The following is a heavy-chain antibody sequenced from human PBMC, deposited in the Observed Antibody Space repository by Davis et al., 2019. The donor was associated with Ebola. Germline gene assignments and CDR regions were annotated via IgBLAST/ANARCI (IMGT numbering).Heavy chain of an antibody. CDR3: AKEGIVGAIKQGAFDY. V-gene: IGHV3-23*01. CDR2: ISGSGGST. J-gene: IGHJ4*02. CDR1: GFTFSSYA. Sequence: GESLKISCAASGFTFSSYAMSWVRQAPGKGLEWVSVISGSGGSTYYADSVKGRFTISRDNSKNTLYVQMNSLRAEDTAVYYCAKEGIVGAIKQGAFDYWGQGTLVTVSS. D-gene: IGHD1-26*01.